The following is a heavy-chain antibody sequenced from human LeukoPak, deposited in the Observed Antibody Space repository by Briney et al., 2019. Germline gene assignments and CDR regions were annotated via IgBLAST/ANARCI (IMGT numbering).Heavy chain of an antibody. D-gene: IGHD1-26*01. CDR1: GGTFSSYA. Sequence: SVKVSCKASGGTFSSYAISWVRQAPGQGLEWMGGIIPIFGTANYAQKFQGRVTITTDESTSTAYMELSSLRSEDTAVYYCASGLSGSYFPSRQVLQYYMDVWGKGTTVTVSS. V-gene: IGHV1-69*05. J-gene: IGHJ6*03. CDR3: ASGLSGSYFPSRQVLQYYMDV. CDR2: IIPIFGTA.